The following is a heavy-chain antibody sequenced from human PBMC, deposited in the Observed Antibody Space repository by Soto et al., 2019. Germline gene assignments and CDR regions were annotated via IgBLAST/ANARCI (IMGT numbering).Heavy chain of an antibody. V-gene: IGHV1-69*13. Sequence: QVQLVQSGAEVKKPGSSVKVSCKASGGSFSTYGINWVRLAPGQGLEWMGGLIPKFGTTNYAQKFRGRVTITADESTNTAYMELNYLRSEDTAVYFCARDLDPYYGCNSLSLDYWGQGTLVTVSS. CDR1: GGSFSTYG. CDR2: LIPKFGTT. D-gene: IGHD4-17*01. J-gene: IGHJ4*02. CDR3: ARDLDPYYGCNSLSLDY.